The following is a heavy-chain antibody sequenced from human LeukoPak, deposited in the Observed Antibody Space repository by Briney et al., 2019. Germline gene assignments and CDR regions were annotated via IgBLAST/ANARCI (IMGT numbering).Heavy chain of an antibody. CDR2: IYYNGST. J-gene: IGHJ4*02. Sequence: SETLSLTCTVSGGSISSYYWSWIRQPPGKGLEWIGYIYYNGSTNYNPSLKSRVTISVDTSKNQFSLKLSSVTAADTAVYYCASGIAVAGHFDYWGQGTLVTVSS. D-gene: IGHD6-19*01. CDR3: ASGIAVAGHFDY. V-gene: IGHV4-59*08. CDR1: GGSISSYY.